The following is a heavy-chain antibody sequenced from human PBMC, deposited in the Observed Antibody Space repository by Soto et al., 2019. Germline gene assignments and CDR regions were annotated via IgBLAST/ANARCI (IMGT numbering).Heavy chain of an antibody. CDR1: GDSFNSYY. Sequence: SETLSLTCTVTGDSFNSYYWSWMRQPPGKGLECMGYVYYSGSTNYNPSLKSRVTISVDTSKNQISLRLKSVTAADTAVYYCATAATSGIHYFDYWGPGSLLTVSS. CDR3: ATAATSGIHYFDY. J-gene: IGHJ4*01. CDR2: VYYSGST. D-gene: IGHD6-13*01. V-gene: IGHV4-59*01.